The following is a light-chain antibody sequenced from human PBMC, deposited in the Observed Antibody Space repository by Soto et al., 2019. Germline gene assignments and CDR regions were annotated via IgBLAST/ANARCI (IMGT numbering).Light chain of an antibody. Sequence: EIVLTQSPGTLSLSPGERATLSCRASQSVSSNYLAWFQQKPGQAPRLLIYGASSRATGIPDRFSGSGSGTDFTLTISRLEPEDFVVYYCQQYGSSPTWTFGQGTKVEIK. J-gene: IGKJ1*01. CDR1: QSVSSNY. CDR3: QQYGSSPTWT. CDR2: GAS. V-gene: IGKV3-20*01.